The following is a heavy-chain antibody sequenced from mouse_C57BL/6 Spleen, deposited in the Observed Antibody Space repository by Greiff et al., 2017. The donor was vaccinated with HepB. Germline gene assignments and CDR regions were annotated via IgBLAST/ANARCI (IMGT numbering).Heavy chain of an antibody. CDR3: ARNWAYWYFDV. D-gene: IGHD4-1*01. J-gene: IGHJ1*03. CDR2: ISYSGST. V-gene: IGHV3-1*01. CDR1: GYSITSGYD. Sequence: DVQLQESGPGMVKPSQSLSLTCTVTGYSITSGYDWHWIRHFPGNKLEWMGYISYSGSTNYNPSLKSRISITHDTSKNHFFLKLNSVTTEDTATYYCARNWAYWYFDVWGTGTTVTVSS.